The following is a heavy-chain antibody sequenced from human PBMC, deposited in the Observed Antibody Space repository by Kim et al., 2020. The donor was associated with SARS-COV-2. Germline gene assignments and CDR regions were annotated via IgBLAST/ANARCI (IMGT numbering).Heavy chain of an antibody. Sequence: SETLSLTCTVSGGSISSYYWSWIRQPPGKGLEWIGYIYYSGSTNYNPSLKSRVTISVDTSKNQFSLKLSSVTAADTAVYYCARARTPFYYYGMDVWGQGT. D-gene: IGHD2-2*01. CDR2: IYYSGST. CDR1: GGSISSYY. J-gene: IGHJ6*02. CDR3: ARARTPFYYYGMDV. V-gene: IGHV4-59*13.